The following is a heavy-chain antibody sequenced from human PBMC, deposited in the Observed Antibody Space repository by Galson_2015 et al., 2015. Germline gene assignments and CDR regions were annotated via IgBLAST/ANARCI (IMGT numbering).Heavy chain of an antibody. D-gene: IGHD2-15*01. CDR3: AKGGPYCSGGNCHGVFDS. Sequence: SLRLSCAVSGFTFSCYAMGWVCQAPGTGLEGVSSIGDSGANTKYADSVKGRFTISRDNSKNTLYLQMNSLRGDDTAVYYCAKGGPYCSGGNCHGVFDSWGQGTLVTVSS. CDR2: IGDSGANT. CDR1: GFTFSCYA. J-gene: IGHJ4*02. V-gene: IGHV3-23*01.